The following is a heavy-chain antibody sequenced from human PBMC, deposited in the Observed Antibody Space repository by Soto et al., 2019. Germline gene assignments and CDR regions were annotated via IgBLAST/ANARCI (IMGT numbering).Heavy chain of an antibody. V-gene: IGHV3-74*01. J-gene: IGHJ4*02. D-gene: IGHD1-1*01. CDR2: ISGDGSST. Sequence: EVLLVDSGGGLVQPGGSLRLSCAASEFTFRSYWMHWVRQSPGKGLVWVSRISGDGSSTRDADSVQGRFTISRDNARNRLYLQMNSLRDEDTAVYYCARDNNWSYDYWGQGILVTVSS. CDR1: EFTFRSYW. CDR3: ARDNNWSYDY.